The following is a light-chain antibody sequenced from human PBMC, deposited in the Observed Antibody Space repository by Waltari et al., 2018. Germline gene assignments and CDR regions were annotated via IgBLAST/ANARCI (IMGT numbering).Light chain of an antibody. J-gene: IGLJ3*02. V-gene: IGLV1-47*01. CDR1: NSNIGSNS. CDR2: GRT. Sequence: QSVLTQPPSASGNPGQTVTISCSGGNSNIGSNSVDWYPQCPGTAPKPLDYGRTRRPSGVPDRFSGSKSGTSASLAISGLRFEDEADYYCATWDESLNGVVIGGGTKLSVL. CDR3: ATWDESLNGVV.